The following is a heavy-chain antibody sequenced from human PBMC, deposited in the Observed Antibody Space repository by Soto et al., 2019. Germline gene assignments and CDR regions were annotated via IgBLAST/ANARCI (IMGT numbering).Heavy chain of an antibody. CDR1: GYTFTGYY. J-gene: IGHJ5*02. V-gene: IGHV1-2*02. CDR2: INPNSGGT. Sequence: GASVKVSCKASGYTFTGYYMHWVRQAPGQGLEWMGWINPNSGGTNYAQKFQGRVTMTRDTSMSTAYMELSRLRSDDTAVYYCARDTPWAEGRFDPWGQGTLVTVSS. CDR3: ARDTPWAEGRFDP. D-gene: IGHD1-26*01.